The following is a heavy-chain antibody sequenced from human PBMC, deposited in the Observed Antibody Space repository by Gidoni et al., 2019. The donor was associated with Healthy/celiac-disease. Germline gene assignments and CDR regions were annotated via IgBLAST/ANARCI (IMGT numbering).Heavy chain of an antibody. D-gene: IGHD6-13*01. J-gene: IGHJ6*03. CDR1: GFTFTSSA. V-gene: IGHV1-58*01. Sequence: QMQLVQSGPEVKKPGTSVKVSCKASGFTFTSSAVQWVRQARGQRLEWIGWIVVGSGNTNYAQKFQERVTITRDMSTSTAYMELSSLRSEDTAVYYCAAGSSSWGNYYYYYYMDVWGKGTTVTVSS. CDR2: IVVGSGNT. CDR3: AAGSSSWGNYYYYYYMDV.